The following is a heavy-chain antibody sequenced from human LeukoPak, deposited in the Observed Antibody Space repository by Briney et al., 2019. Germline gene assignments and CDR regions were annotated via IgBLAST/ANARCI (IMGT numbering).Heavy chain of an antibody. CDR1: GGSIRSYY. CDR2: IYYSGST. Sequence: SETLSLTCTVSGGSIRSYYWSWIRQPPGKGLEWIGYIYYSGSTNYNPSLKSRVTISVDTSKNQFSLKLSPVTAADTAVYYCARVYYSNSYDYWYFDLWGRGTLVTVSS. V-gene: IGHV4-59*01. CDR3: ARVYYSNSYDYWYFDL. J-gene: IGHJ2*01. D-gene: IGHD6-13*01.